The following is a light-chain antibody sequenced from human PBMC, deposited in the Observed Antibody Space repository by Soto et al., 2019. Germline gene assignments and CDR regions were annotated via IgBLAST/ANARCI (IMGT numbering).Light chain of an antibody. CDR1: QSIRSY. V-gene: IGKV1-39*01. CDR2: GAS. J-gene: IGKJ2*01. Sequence: DIQMTQSPSSLSASVGDRVTITCRSSQSIRSYLNWYHQKPGKTSQLLIYGASNLQSGAPSRFTDSGSGTPFTLTISSLQPEDFATYYCQQSYTTPYTFGQGTKLEIK. CDR3: QQSYTTPYT.